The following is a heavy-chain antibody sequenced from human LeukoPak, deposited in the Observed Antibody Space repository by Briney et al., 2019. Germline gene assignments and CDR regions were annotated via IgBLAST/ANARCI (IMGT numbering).Heavy chain of an antibody. Sequence: SETLSLTCTVSGGSISSGGYHWSWVRQHPGKGQEWIGYIYYSGSTYYNPSLKSRVTISVDTSKNQFSLKLSSVTAADTAVYYCARDQLWLRGYYYGMDVWGQGTTVTVSS. D-gene: IGHD5-18*01. J-gene: IGHJ6*02. CDR1: GGSISSGGYH. V-gene: IGHV4-31*03. CDR3: ARDQLWLRGYYYGMDV. CDR2: IYYSGST.